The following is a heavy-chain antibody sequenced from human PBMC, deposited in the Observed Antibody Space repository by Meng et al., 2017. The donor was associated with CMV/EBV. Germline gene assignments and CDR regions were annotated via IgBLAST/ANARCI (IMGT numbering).Heavy chain of an antibody. Sequence: SVKVSCKASGGTFSSYAISWVRQAPGQGREWMGGIIPIFGTANYAQKFQGRVTITTDESTSTAYMELSSLRSEDTAVYYCARQDTARDTTNYYYYYGMDVWGQGTTVTVSS. D-gene: IGHD5-18*01. CDR1: GGTFSSYA. CDR3: ARQDTARDTTNYYYYYGMDV. J-gene: IGHJ6*02. CDR2: IIPIFGTA. V-gene: IGHV1-69*05.